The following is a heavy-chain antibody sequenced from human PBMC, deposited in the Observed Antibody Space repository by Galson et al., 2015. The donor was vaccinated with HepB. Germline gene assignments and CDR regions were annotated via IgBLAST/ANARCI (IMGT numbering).Heavy chain of an antibody. D-gene: IGHD3-22*01. CDR3: ARDGGNYYDSSGYYWTTGNWFDP. CDR1: GDSVSSNSAA. J-gene: IGHJ5*02. V-gene: IGHV6-1*01. Sequence: CAISGDSVSSNSAAWNWIRQSPSRGLEWLGRTYYRSKWYNDYAVSVKSRITINPDTSKNQFSLQLNSVTPEDTAVYYCARDGGNYYDSSGYYWTTGNWFDPWGQGTLVTVSS. CDR2: TYYRSKWYN.